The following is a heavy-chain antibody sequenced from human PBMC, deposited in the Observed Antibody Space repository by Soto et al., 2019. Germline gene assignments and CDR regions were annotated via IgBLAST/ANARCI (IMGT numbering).Heavy chain of an antibody. CDR2: IYYSGST. Sequence: PWETLTLTCTVTGYSISSRSYYWGWIRPAPGKALEWIESIYYSGSTYNSPSLRSRVSMSIDTSKDQFSLKLKSVAAADTALYFCARQRTSVVTQAYFDVWGPGTLVTVSS. V-gene: IGHV4-39*01. D-gene: IGHD2-21*02. CDR3: ARQRTSVVTQAYFDV. CDR1: GYSISSRSYY. J-gene: IGHJ4*02.